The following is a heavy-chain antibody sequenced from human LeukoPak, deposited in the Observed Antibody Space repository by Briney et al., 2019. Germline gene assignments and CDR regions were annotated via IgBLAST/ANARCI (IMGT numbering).Heavy chain of an antibody. CDR2: ISWNSGSI. D-gene: IGHD4-17*01. CDR1: GFTFDDYA. CDR3: ARGGYTVTTYRVY. J-gene: IGHJ4*02. Sequence: GGSLRLSCAASGFTFDDYAMHWVRQAPGKGLEWVSGISWNSGSIGYADSVKGRFTISRDNAKNSLYLQMNSLRAEDTAVYYCARGGYTVTTYRVYWGQGTLVTVSS. V-gene: IGHV3-9*01.